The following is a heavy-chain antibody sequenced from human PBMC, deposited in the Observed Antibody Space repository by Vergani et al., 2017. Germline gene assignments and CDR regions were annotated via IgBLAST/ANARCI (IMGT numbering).Heavy chain of an antibody. J-gene: IGHJ4*02. D-gene: IGHD3-22*01. CDR2: INTGNGNT. Sequence: QVQLVQSGAEVKKPGASVKVSCKASGYTFTSYAMHWVRQAPGQRLEWMGWINTGNGNTKYSQKFQGRVTITRDTSASTAYMELSSLRSEDTAVYYCARGLGDSSHFDYWGQGTLVTVSS. CDR1: GYTFTSYA. CDR3: ARGLGDSSHFDY. V-gene: IGHV1-3*04.